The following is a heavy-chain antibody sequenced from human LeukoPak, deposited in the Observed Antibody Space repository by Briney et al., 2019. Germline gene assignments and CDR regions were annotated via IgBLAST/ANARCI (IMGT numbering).Heavy chain of an antibody. D-gene: IGHD3-3*01. J-gene: IGHJ4*02. V-gene: IGHV4-34*01. CDR3: ARGPSYDFWSGYYPTYFDY. Sequence: SETLSLTCAVYGGSFSGYYWSWIRQPPGKGLEWIGEINHSGSTNYNPSLKSRATISVDTSKNQFSLKLSSVTAADTAVYYCARGPSYDFWSGYYPTYFDYWGQGTLVTVSS. CDR2: INHSGST. CDR1: GGSFSGYY.